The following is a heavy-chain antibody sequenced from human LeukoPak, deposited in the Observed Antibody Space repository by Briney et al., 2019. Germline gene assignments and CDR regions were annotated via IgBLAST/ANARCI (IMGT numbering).Heavy chain of an antibody. D-gene: IGHD2/OR15-2a*01. J-gene: IGHJ4*02. V-gene: IGHV3-15*01. CDR3: TAGALS. CDR2: SRGKVDGGTT. Sequence: GGSLRLSCAASGLTFINTWMSWVRQAPGKWLEWVGRSRGKVDGGTTDYAAPVKGRFTISRDDSKNTLYLQMNSLQIEDTALYYCTAGALSWGQGTLVTVSS. CDR1: GLTFINTW.